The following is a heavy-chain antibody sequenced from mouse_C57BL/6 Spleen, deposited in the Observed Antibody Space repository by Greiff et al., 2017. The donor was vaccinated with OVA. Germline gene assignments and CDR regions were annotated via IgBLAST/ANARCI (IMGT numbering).Heavy chain of an antibody. D-gene: IGHD2-4*01. CDR1: GYTFTSYW. V-gene: IGHV1-50*01. CDR3: ARGGRYYDYDEYFDY. Sequence: QVQLQQPGAELVKPGASVKLSCKASGYTFTSYWMQWVKQRPGQGLEWIGEIDPSDSYTNYNQKFKGKATLTVDTSSSTAYMQLSSLTSEDSAVYYCARGGRYYDYDEYFDYWGQGTTLTVSS. CDR2: IDPSDSYT. J-gene: IGHJ2*01.